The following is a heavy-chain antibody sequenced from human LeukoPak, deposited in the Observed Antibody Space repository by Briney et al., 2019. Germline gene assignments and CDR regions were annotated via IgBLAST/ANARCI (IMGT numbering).Heavy chain of an antibody. CDR1: GVDIIRSNYY. CDR2: VYYSGST. CDR3: ARHRRLGHCGDSGCLNWFDP. J-gene: IGHJ5*02. V-gene: IGHV4-39*01. D-gene: IGHD2-21*01. Sequence: MASDSLSLACPVSGVDIIRSNYYWAWIRQPPGKGLEWIASVYYSGSTFYNVPFKSRFTMSVDTSKNQFSLRLSSVTATDTALYYCARHRRLGHCGDSGCLNWFDPWGQGTLVTVSS.